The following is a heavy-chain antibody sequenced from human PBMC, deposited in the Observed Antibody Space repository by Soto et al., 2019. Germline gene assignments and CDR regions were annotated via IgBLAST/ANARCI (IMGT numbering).Heavy chain of an antibody. CDR2: ISAYNGKT. J-gene: IGHJ5*02. CDR1: GYTFTSYG. CDR3: ARWAPPLLWFGELYGFDP. Sequence: ASVKVSCKASGYTFTSYGISWVRQAPGQGLEWMGWISAYNGKTNYAQKLQGRVTMTTDTSTSTAYMELRSLRSDDTAVYYCARWAPPLLWFGELYGFDPWGKGTLFTVSS. V-gene: IGHV1-18*01. D-gene: IGHD3-10*01.